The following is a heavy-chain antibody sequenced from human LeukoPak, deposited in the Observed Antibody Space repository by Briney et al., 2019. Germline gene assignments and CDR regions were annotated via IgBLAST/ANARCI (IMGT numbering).Heavy chain of an antibody. CDR2: ISSSSSYI. CDR1: GFTFSSYS. D-gene: IGHD6-19*01. J-gene: IGHJ4*02. Sequence: PGGSLRLSCAAFGFTFSSYSMNWVRQAPGKGLEWVSSISSSSSYIYYADSVKGRFTISRDNAKNSLYLQMNSLRAEDTAVYYCASPRSSSGWELEYWGQGTLVTVSS. V-gene: IGHV3-21*01. CDR3: ASPRSSSGWELEY.